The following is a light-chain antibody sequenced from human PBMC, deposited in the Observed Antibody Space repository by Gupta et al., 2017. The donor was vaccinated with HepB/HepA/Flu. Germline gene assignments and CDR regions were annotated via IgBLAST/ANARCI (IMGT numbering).Light chain of an antibody. J-gene: IGKJ4*01. Sequence: EIVLTQSPGTLSLSPGERATLSCRASQTVDSNYLAWYQHKSGQAPRLLIYSASRRATGIPDRFSGSGAGTDFTLSITRLETEDFAVYYWQHYGTSQDFGGGTKVEIK. V-gene: IGKV3-20*01. CDR1: QTVDSNY. CDR3: QHYGTSQD. CDR2: SAS.